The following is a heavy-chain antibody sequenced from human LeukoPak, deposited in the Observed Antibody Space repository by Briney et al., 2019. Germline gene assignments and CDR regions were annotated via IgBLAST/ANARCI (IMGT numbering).Heavy chain of an antibody. J-gene: IGHJ4*02. CDR1: GFTFSSYA. CDR2: ISYDGSNK. D-gene: IGHD5-24*01. V-gene: IGHV3-30*04. Sequence: PGGSLRLSGAASGFTFSSYAMHWVRPAPGKGLEWVAVISYDGSNKYYADSVKGRFTISRDNSKNTLYLQMNSLRAEDTAVYYCARPTDERSQFDYWGQGTLVTVSS. CDR3: ARPTDERSQFDY.